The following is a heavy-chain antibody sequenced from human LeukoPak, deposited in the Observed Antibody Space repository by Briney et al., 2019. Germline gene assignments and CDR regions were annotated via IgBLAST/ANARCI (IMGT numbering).Heavy chain of an antibody. Sequence: SETLSLTCTVSGGSISSYYWSWIRQPPGKGLEWIGYIYYSGSTNYNPSLKSRVTISVDTSKNQFSLKLSSVTAADTAVYYCARGRYYGSESYYIAYWGQGTLVTVSS. J-gene: IGHJ4*02. D-gene: IGHD3-10*01. V-gene: IGHV4-59*01. CDR2: IYYSGST. CDR1: GGSISSYY. CDR3: ARGRYYGSESYYIAY.